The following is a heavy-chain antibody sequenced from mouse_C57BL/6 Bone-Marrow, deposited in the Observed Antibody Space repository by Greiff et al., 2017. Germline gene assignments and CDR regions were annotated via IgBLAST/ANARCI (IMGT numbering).Heavy chain of an antibody. CDR3: ASEGLGYPYYYAMDY. CDR1: GYTFTDYY. CDR2: INPNNGGT. V-gene: IGHV1-26*01. J-gene: IGHJ4*01. D-gene: IGHD2-14*01. Sequence: EVQLQQSGPELVKPGASVKISCKASGYTFTDYYMNWVKQSHGKSLELIGDINPNNGGTSYNQKFKGKATLTVDKSSSTAYMERRSLTSEDSAVYYCASEGLGYPYYYAMDYWGQGTSVTVSS.